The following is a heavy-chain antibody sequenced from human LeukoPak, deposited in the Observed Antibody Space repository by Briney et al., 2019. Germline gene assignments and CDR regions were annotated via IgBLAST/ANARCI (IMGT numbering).Heavy chain of an antibody. CDR3: AKDVRGGGTYWDY. CDR1: GFSFSSYA. V-gene: IGHV3-23*01. CDR2: ISGSGDST. D-gene: IGHD2-15*01. J-gene: IGHJ4*02. Sequence: GGSLRLSCAASGFSFSSYAMTWVRQAPGKGLEWVSAISGSGDSTYDADSVKGRFTISRDNSKNTLYLQMKSLRAEDTAVYYCAKDVRGGGTYWDYWGQGTLVTVSS.